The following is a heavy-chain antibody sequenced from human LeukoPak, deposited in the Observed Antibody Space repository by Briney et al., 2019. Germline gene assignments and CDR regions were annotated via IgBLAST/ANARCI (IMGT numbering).Heavy chain of an antibody. V-gene: IGHV1-2*02. CDR3: ARADIVGILKYFQH. D-gene: IGHD2-15*01. CDR2: INPNSGGT. CDR1: GYTFTSYG. J-gene: IGHJ1*01. Sequence: GASVKVSCKASGYTFTSYGISWVRQAPGQGLEWMGWINPNSGGTNYAQKFQGRVTMTRDTSISTAYMELSRLRSDDTAVYYCARADIVGILKYFQHWGQGTLVTVSS.